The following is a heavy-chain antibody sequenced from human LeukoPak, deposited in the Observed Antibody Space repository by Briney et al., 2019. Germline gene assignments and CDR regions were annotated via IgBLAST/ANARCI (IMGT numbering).Heavy chain of an antibody. D-gene: IGHD3-22*01. CDR2: ISYDGSNK. CDR1: GFTFSSYA. J-gene: IGHJ3*02. V-gene: IGHV3-30-3*01. CDR3: AREWDGGYYDSTGYAFDI. Sequence: AGGSLRLSCAASGFTFSSYAMHWVRQAPGKGLEWVAVISYDGSNKYYADSVKGRFTISRDNSKNTLYLQMNSLRAEDTAVYYCAREWDGGYYDSTGYAFDIWGQGTMVTVSS.